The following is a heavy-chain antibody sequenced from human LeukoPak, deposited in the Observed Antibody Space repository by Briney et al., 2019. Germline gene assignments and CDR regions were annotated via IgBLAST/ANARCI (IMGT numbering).Heavy chain of an antibody. J-gene: IGHJ6*02. V-gene: IGHV3-33*01. CDR1: GFTFSSYG. CDR2: IWYDGSNK. CDR3: AREDTAMVSDYYYGMDV. Sequence: SLRLSCAASGFTFSSYGMHWVRQAPGKGLEWVAVIWYDGSNKYYADSVKGRFTISRDNSKNTLYLQMNSLRAEDTAVYYCAREDTAMVSDYYYGMDVWGQGTTVTVSS. D-gene: IGHD5-18*01.